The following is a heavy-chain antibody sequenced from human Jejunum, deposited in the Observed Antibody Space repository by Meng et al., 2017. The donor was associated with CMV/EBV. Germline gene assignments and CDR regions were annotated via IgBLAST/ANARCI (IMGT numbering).Heavy chain of an antibody. CDR1: FHNYA. CDR2: IRYDGNYK. V-gene: IGHV3-30*02. CDR3: AKGSGSFQSYPSDAFDI. Sequence: FHNYALHWVRQAPGKGLEWVAFIRYDGNYKYYADSVKGRFTISRDNSQNTLFLQMNSLRPEDTAVFYCAKGSGSFQSYPSDAFDIWGQGTKVTVSS. J-gene: IGHJ3*02. D-gene: IGHD1-26*01.